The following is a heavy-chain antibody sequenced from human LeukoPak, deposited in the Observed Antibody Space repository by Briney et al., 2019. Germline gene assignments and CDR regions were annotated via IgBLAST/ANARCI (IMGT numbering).Heavy chain of an antibody. Sequence: GGSLRLSCAASGFTFSSYSMNWVRQAPGKGLEWVSSISSSSSYIYYADSVKGRFTISRDNAKNSLYLQMNSLRAEDTAVYYCATRNTTTVTTFDAFDIWGQGTMVTDSS. CDR3: ATRNTTTVTTFDAFDI. V-gene: IGHV3-21*01. CDR2: ISSSSSYI. CDR1: GFTFSSYS. D-gene: IGHD4-17*01. J-gene: IGHJ3*02.